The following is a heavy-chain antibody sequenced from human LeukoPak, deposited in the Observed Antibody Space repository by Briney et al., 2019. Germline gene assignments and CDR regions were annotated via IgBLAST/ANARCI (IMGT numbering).Heavy chain of an antibody. Sequence: GSLRLSCAASGFTFSSYWMSWVRQAPGKGLEWVANIKQDGNEKYYVDSVKGRFTISRDNAKNSLYLQMNSLRAEDTAVYYCASEGGYVSLDYWGQGTLVTVSS. J-gene: IGHJ4*02. D-gene: IGHD5-12*01. CDR1: GFTFSSYW. CDR3: ASEGGYVSLDY. V-gene: IGHV3-7*01. CDR2: IKQDGNEK.